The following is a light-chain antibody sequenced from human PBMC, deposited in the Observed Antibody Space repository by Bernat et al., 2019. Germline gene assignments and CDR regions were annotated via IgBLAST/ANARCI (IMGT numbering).Light chain of an antibody. Sequence: DIQLTQSPPFLSASVGDRVTITCRVSQVIGTYLAWYQQKPGKAPNLLIYGASTLQTGVPSRFSGSGSGTELTLTISSLQPEDSAAYYCQQLNSFPITFGQGTRLEIK. J-gene: IGKJ5*01. CDR2: GAS. CDR1: QVIGTY. V-gene: IGKV1-9*01. CDR3: QQLNSFPIT.